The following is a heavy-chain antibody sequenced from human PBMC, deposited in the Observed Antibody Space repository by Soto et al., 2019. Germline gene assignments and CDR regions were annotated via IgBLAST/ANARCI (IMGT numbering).Heavy chain of an antibody. J-gene: IGHJ4*02. Sequence: GGSLILSCAASGFTFSSYVMSWVRQAPGKGPEWVASIYHSGETTYYADSVKGRFTISRDNSKNTMDLQTSSLRAEDTAIYYCAKVMTTNHDMNFVHWGQGTLVSVCS. D-gene: IGHD4-17*01. CDR3: AKVMTTNHDMNFVH. CDR2: IYHSGETT. V-gene: IGHV3-23*01. CDR1: GFTFSSYV.